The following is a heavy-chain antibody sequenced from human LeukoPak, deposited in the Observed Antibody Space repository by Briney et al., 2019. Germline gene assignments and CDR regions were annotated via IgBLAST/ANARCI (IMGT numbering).Heavy chain of an antibody. Sequence: PSETLSLTCGVSGGSITSTNWWSWVRQSPGQGLEWIGEISLTGQTNYNPSLSGRVTMLLDESSNHLSLHLTSVTTADTATYYCSRESGAFCPFGYWGQGTLVIVPS. CDR2: ISLTGQT. J-gene: IGHJ4*02. CDR3: SRESGAFCPFGY. D-gene: IGHD1-26*01. V-gene: IGHV4-4*02. CDR1: GGSITSTNW.